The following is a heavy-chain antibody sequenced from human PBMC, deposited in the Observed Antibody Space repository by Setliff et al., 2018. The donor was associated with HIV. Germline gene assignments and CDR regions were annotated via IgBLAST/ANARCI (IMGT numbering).Heavy chain of an antibody. D-gene: IGHD3-22*01. CDR1: GGSISNFH. J-gene: IGHJ4*02. Sequence: PSETLSLTCSVSGGSISNFHWSWIRQPPGKGLEWVGHIYSTGDTNYNPSLKSRVTLSADTSTNQLSRSLTSVTAADTAVYYLARVRLTMIMMVDYFDQWGQGTLVTVSS. CDR3: ARVRLTMIMMVDYFDQ. CDR2: IYSTGDT. V-gene: IGHV4-4*07.